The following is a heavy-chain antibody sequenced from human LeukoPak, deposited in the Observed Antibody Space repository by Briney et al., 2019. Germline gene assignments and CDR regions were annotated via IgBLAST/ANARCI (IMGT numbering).Heavy chain of an antibody. V-gene: IGHV3-30*02. J-gene: IGHJ4*02. CDR1: GFTVSSNY. D-gene: IGHD2-2*01. CDR3: ATHCSGTSCHRDF. Sequence: GGSLRLSCAASGFTVSSNYMSWVRQAPGKGLECVAFIQTDGSNKHYSDSVKGRFTISRDNSKKTLYLQMNSLRAEDTAVYYCATHCSGTSCHRDFWGQGTLVTVSS. CDR2: IQTDGSNK.